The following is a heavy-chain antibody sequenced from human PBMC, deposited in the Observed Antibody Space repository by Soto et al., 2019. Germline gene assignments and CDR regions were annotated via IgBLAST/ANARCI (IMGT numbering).Heavy chain of an antibody. V-gene: IGHV4-59*01. CDR1: GGSISSYY. Sequence: QVQLQESGPGLVKPSETLSLTCSVSGGSISSYYWSWIRQPPGKALEWIGYIHYSGNTNYNPSLKSRVTISVDTTKNQFSLKLSSVTAADTALYYCAREVGNYFDYWGQGTLVTVSS. D-gene: IGHD1-26*01. CDR2: IHYSGNT. J-gene: IGHJ4*02. CDR3: AREVGNYFDY.